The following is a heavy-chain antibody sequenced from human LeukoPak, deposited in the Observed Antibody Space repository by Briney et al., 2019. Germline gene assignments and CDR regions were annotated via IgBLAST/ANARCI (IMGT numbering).Heavy chain of an antibody. J-gene: IGHJ6*02. CDR2: ISWNSGSE. V-gene: IGHV3-9*01. Sequence: GGSLRLSCAASGFSFDDYAMHWLRQAPGKGLQWVSGISWNSGSEGYADSVKGRFTISRDNSKNTLYLQMNSLRAEDTAVYYCAKEYQYSSPGHYYYYGMDVWGQGTTVTVSS. CDR3: AKEYQYSSPGHYYYYGMDV. CDR1: GFSFDDYA. D-gene: IGHD6-6*01.